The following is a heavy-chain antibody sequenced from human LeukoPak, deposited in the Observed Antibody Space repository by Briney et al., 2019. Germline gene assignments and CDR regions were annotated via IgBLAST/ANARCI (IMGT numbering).Heavy chain of an antibody. D-gene: IGHD1-26*01. CDR1: GYSISSSNW. CDR2: IYSGGST. J-gene: IGHJ4*02. Sequence: PSETLSLTCAVSGYSISSSNWWGWIRQPPGKGLEWIGYIYSGGSTYYNPSLKSRVTMSVDTSKNQFALKLSSVTAVDTAVYYCARKGSGTYASDYWGQGSLVTVSS. CDR3: ARKGSGTYASDY. V-gene: IGHV4-28*01.